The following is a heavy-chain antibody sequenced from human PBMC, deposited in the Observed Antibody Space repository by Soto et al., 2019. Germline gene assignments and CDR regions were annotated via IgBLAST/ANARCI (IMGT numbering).Heavy chain of an antibody. CDR1: GGSISSGGYY. Sequence: QVQLQESGPGLVKPSQTLSLTCTVSGGSISSGGYYWSWIRQHPGKGLEWIGYIYYSGSTYYNPSLKSRVTISVDTSKNQISLKLSSVTAADTAVYYCARGSTSRNNWFDPWGQGTLVTVSS. CDR2: IYYSGST. D-gene: IGHD2-2*01. V-gene: IGHV4-31*03. J-gene: IGHJ5*02. CDR3: ARGSTSRNNWFDP.